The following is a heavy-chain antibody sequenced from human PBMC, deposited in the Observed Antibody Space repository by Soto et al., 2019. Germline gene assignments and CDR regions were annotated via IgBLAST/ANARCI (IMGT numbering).Heavy chain of an antibody. CDR2: ISPGDSNT. J-gene: IGHJ4*02. D-gene: IGHD4-17*01. CDR3: ATSYGDYGY. CDR1: GYIFTNYW. V-gene: IGHV5-51*01. Sequence: GESLKISCKGSGYIFTNYWIAWVRQMPGKGLECMGIISPGDSNTRYNPSFQGQVTISADKSISTAYLQWSSLRASDTAMYYCATSYGDYGYWGQGTLVTVSS.